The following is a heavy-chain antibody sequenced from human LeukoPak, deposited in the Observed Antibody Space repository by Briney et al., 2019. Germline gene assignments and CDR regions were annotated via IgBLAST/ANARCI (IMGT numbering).Heavy chain of an antibody. D-gene: IGHD6-19*01. Sequence: SETLSLTCTVSGGSISSNTYYWGWIRQPPGKGLEWIGSIYYSGSTYYNPSLKSRVTISVDTSKNQFSLQLNSVTPEDTAVYYCARGKAVADWSDPWGQGTLVTVSS. CDR2: IYYSGST. V-gene: IGHV4-39*01. CDR3: ARGKAVADWSDP. CDR1: GGSISSNTYY. J-gene: IGHJ5*02.